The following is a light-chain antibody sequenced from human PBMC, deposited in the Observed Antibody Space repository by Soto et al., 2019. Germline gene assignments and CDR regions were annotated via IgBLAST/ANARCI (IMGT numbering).Light chain of an antibody. CDR1: QSVSTF. Sequence: EIVMTQSPATLSVSPGERATLSCRASQSVSTFLAWYQQKPGQAPRLLIYDASKRVTGIPARFSGSGSGTDLTLTISSLEPEDFAVYYCQQRSSWPLTFGGGTKVEIK. CDR2: DAS. CDR3: QQRSSWPLT. V-gene: IGKV3-11*01. J-gene: IGKJ4*01.